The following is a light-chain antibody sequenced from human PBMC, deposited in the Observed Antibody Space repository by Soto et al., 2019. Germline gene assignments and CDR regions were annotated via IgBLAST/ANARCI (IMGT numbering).Light chain of an antibody. CDR1: SSDVGGYNY. J-gene: IGLJ1*01. CDR2: EVS. Sequence: QSALTQPASVSGSPGQSITIYCTGTSSDVGGYNYVYWYQQHPGKAPKLMIYEVSNRPSGVSNRFSGSKSGNTASLTISGLQAEDEADYYCSSYTSSIPYVFGTGTKLTVL. V-gene: IGLV2-14*01. CDR3: SSYTSSIPYV.